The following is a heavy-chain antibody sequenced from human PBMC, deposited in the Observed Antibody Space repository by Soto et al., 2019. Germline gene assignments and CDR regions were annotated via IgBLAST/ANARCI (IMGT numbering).Heavy chain of an antibody. CDR3: ARDKGSYDFWSGYPNWFDP. V-gene: IGHV6-1*01. CDR2: TYYRSKWYN. J-gene: IGHJ5*02. CDR1: GDSVSSNSAA. D-gene: IGHD3-3*01. Sequence: SQTLSLTCAISGDSVSSNSAAWNWIRQSPSRGLEWLGRTYYRSKWYNDYAVSVKSRITINPDTSKNQFSLQLNSVTPEDTAVYYCARDKGSYDFWSGYPNWFDPWGQGTLVTVS.